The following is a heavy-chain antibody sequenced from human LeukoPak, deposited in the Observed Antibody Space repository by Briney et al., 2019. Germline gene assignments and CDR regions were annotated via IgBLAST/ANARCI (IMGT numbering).Heavy chain of an antibody. Sequence: SETLSLTCTVSGGSISSGGYYWSWIRQHPGKGLEWIGYIYYSGSTYYNPSLKSRVTISVDTSKNQFSLKLSSVTAADTAVYYCARGHSSWYGFYWFDPWGQGTLVTVSS. CDR2: IYYSGST. D-gene: IGHD6-13*01. J-gene: IGHJ5*02. CDR3: ARGHSSWYGFYWFDP. V-gene: IGHV4-31*03. CDR1: GGSISSGGYY.